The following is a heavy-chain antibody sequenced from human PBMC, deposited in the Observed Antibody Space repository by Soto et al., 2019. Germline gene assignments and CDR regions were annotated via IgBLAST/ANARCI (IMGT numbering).Heavy chain of an antibody. J-gene: IGHJ4*02. CDR3: GREPKVRGSSQTPPDF. D-gene: IGHD6-6*01. CDR1: SGSFSGYX. V-gene: IGHV4-34*01. Sequence: SETLSLTVSTYSGSFSGYXWSWICQPPGKGLEWIGEISQSGNTNYSPSLTSRVSISIDTSKKQFSLNLASVSAADTAVYYCGREPKVRGSSQTPPDFWGQGTLPTDSS. CDR2: ISQSGNT.